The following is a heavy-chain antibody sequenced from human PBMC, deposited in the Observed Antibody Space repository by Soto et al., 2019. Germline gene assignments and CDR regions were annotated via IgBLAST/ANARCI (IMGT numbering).Heavy chain of an antibody. Sequence: SLRLSCAASGCTFSSYAMSWVRQAPGKGLEWVSAISGSGGSTYYADSGKGRFTISRDNSKNTLYLQMNSLRAEDTAVYYCAKPPINYDSSGYFFDYWGQGTLVTVSS. CDR2: ISGSGGST. V-gene: IGHV3-23*01. J-gene: IGHJ4*02. CDR1: GCTFSSYA. CDR3: AKPPINYDSSGYFFDY. D-gene: IGHD3-22*01.